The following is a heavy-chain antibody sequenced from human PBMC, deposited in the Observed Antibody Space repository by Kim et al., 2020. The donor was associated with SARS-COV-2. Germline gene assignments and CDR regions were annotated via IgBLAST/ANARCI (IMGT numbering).Heavy chain of an antibody. V-gene: IGHV1-69*04. J-gene: IGHJ6*02. D-gene: IGHD3-16*01. CDR3: AGXXARXXGDXXXYYGMXV. CDR2: IIXILGMR. CDR1: GGTVSSYA. Sequence: SVKVSCKGSGGTVSSYAVSWVRQAPGQGPEWXGRIIXILGMRNYQQNFQGRVTXXXDTXSNVVXXELXSXKSEGTAMYYGAGXXARXXGDXXXYYGMXVWGQGSTVIVSS.